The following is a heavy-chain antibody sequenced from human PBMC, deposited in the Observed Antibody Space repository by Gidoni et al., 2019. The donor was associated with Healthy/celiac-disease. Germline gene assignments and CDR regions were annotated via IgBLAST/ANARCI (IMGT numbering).Heavy chain of an antibody. V-gene: IGHV3-23*01. Sequence: EVQLLESGGCLVQPGVSMSLFCAASGLTFSSPAMRWVRQAPWTGLEWVSAISGSGGSTYYADSVKGRLTISRDNSKNTLYLQMNSLRAEDTAVYYCAKDQGGSDYYYYGMDVWGQGTTVTVSS. CDR2: ISGSGGST. D-gene: IGHD5-12*01. CDR3: AKDQGGSDYYYYGMDV. CDR1: GLTFSSPA. J-gene: IGHJ6*02.